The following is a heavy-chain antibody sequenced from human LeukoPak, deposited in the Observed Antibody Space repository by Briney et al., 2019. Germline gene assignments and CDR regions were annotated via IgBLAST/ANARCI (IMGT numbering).Heavy chain of an antibody. CDR2: IWYDGSNK. V-gene: IGHV3-33*08. CDR3: ARDITMVRGRYYYYGMDV. J-gene: IGHJ6*02. D-gene: IGHD3-10*01. CDR1: GFSFSYYT. Sequence: GGSLRLSCAASGFSFSYYTMHWFRQAPGKGLEWVAVIWYDGSNKYYADSVKGRFTISRDNSKNTLYLQMNSLRAEDTAVYYCARDITMVRGRYYYYGMDVWGQGTTVTVSS.